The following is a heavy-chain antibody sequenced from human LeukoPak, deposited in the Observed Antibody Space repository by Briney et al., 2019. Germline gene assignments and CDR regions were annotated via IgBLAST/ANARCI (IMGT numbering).Heavy chain of an antibody. V-gene: IGHV1-3*01. Sequence: GASVKVSCKASGYTFTSYAMHWVRQAPGQRLEWMGWINAGNGNTKYSQKFQGRVTITRDTSASTAYMELSSLRSEDTAAYYCATYYYDSSGYYRLMCWGQGTLVTVSS. CDR3: ATYYYDSSGYYRLMC. CDR1: GYTFTSYA. D-gene: IGHD3-22*01. J-gene: IGHJ4*02. CDR2: INAGNGNT.